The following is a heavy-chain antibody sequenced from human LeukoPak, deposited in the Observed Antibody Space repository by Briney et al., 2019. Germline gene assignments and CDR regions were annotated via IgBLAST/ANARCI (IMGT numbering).Heavy chain of an antibody. CDR2: INPNSGGT. Sequence: ASVKVSCKASGYTFTGYYMHWVRQAPGQGLEWMGWINPNSGGTNYAQKFQGRVTMSTDTSTSTAYMELRSLRSDDTAVYYCARDSSAWYGVLDYWGQGTLVTVSS. CDR3: ARDSSAWYGVLDY. J-gene: IGHJ4*02. CDR1: GYTFTGYY. D-gene: IGHD6-19*01. V-gene: IGHV1-2*02.